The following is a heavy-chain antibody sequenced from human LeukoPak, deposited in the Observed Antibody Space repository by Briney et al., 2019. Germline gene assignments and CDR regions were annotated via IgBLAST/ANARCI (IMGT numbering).Heavy chain of an antibody. J-gene: IGHJ6*02. D-gene: IGHD2-21*02. CDR1: GGTFSSYA. CDR3: ARDYCGGDCSVIYYYGMDV. CDR2: IIPILGIA. V-gene: IGHV1-69*04. Sequence: GSSVKVSCKASGGTFSSYAISWVRQAPGQGLEWMGRIIPILGIANYAQKFQGRVTITADKSTSTAYMELSSLRSEDTAVYYCARDYCGGDCSVIYYYGMDVWGQGTTVTVSS.